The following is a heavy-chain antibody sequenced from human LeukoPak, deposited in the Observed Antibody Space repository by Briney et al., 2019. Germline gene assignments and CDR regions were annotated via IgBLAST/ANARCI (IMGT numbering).Heavy chain of an antibody. CDR1: GYTFTINY. CDR3: AGAQYYYGSGSYSYYYMDV. J-gene: IGHJ6*03. V-gene: IGHV1-46*01. CDR2: ISPSGGST. Sequence: ASVSVSSKAFGYTFTINYMHWVRQAPGQGPEWMGVISPSGGSTTYAQKFQGRVTLTRDMSTSTDYLELSSLRSEDTAVYYCAGAQYYYGSGSYSYYYMDVWGKGTTVTISS. D-gene: IGHD3-10*01.